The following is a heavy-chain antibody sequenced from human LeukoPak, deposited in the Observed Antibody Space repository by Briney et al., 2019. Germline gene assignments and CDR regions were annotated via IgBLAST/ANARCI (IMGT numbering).Heavy chain of an antibody. J-gene: IGHJ5*02. CDR3: AIGSISWVGFDL. Sequence: SVRVSCKASGGTFSSYTMSWVRQAPGQGLEWMGGIIPVVGIANYAQTFKGRVTITADKSTSTAYMHLSSLRSEDTAVYYCAIGSISWVGFDLWGRGTRVTVSS. V-gene: IGHV1-69*17. D-gene: IGHD6-13*01. CDR1: GGTFSSYT. CDR2: IIPVVGIA.